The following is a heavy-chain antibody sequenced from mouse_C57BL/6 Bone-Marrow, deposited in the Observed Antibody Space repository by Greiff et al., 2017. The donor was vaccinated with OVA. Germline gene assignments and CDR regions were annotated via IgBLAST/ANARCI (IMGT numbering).Heavy chain of an antibody. D-gene: IGHD1-3*01. Sequence: VQLQQPGAELVRPGSSVKLSCKASGYTFTSYWMAWVKPRPGPGLEWIGNIYPSDSETHYNQKFTDKATLTVDKSSSTAYMQLSSLTSEDSAVYYCARHNLAWYLDVWGTGTTVTVSS. V-gene: IGHV1-61*01. CDR3: ARHNLAWYLDV. CDR1: GYTFTSYW. J-gene: IGHJ1*03. CDR2: IYPSDSET.